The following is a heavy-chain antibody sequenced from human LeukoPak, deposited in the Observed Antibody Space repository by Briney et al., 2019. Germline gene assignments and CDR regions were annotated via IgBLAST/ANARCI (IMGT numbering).Heavy chain of an antibody. J-gene: IGHJ4*02. CDR3: AKTTAGYSSGRYPGWPIDY. CDR2: ISGSGGDT. V-gene: IGHV3-23*01. Sequence: GGSLRLSCAASGFTFRGYAIDLVRHAPGKGLEWVLGISGSGGDTYFADPVKGRFTISRDNSKNTVFLQMDSLRAEDTAVYYCAKTTAGYSSGRYPGWPIDYWGQGTLVTVSS. CDR1: GFTFRGYA. D-gene: IGHD6-19*01.